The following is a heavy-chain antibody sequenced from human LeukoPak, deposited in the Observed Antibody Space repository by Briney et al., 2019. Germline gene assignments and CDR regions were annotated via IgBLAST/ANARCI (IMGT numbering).Heavy chain of an antibody. D-gene: IGHD6-6*01. V-gene: IGHV1-18*01. CDR3: ARARYSSSPPDY. Sequence: GASVKVSCKASGYTFTSFGISWVRQAPGQGLEWMGRISAYNGNTNYAQKLQGRVTMTTDTSTSTAYMELRSLRSDDTAVYYCARARYSSSPPDYWAREPWSPSPQ. J-gene: IGHJ4*02. CDR1: GYTFTSFG. CDR2: ISAYNGNT.